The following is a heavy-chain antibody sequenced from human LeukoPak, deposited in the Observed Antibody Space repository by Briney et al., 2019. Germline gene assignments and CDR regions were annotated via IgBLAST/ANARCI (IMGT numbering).Heavy chain of an antibody. Sequence: SETLSLTCTVSGGSISSYYWSWIRQPPGKGLEWIGYIYYSGSTNYNPSLKSRVTTSVDTSKNQFSLKLSSVTAADTAVYYRARVSLRGIDYWGQGTLVTVSS. CDR2: IYYSGST. V-gene: IGHV4-59*08. J-gene: IGHJ4*02. D-gene: IGHD3-10*01. CDR3: ARVSLRGIDY. CDR1: GGSISSYY.